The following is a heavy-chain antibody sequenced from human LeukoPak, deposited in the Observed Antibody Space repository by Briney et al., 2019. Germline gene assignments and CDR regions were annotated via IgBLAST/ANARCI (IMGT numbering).Heavy chain of an antibody. J-gene: IGHJ3*02. CDR2: IYYSGST. CDR3: ARGAGSRDAFDI. Sequence: SETLSLTCTVSGYSISSGYYWGWIRQPPGKGLEWIGSIYYSGSTYYNPSLKSRVTISVDTSKNQFSLKLRSVTAADTAVYYCARGAGSRDAFDIWGQGTMVTVSS. D-gene: IGHD1-14*01. CDR1: GYSISSGYY. V-gene: IGHV4-38-2*02.